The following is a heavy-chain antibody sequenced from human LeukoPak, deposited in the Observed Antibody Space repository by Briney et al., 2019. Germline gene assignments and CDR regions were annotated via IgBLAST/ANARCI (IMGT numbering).Heavy chain of an antibody. Sequence: SETLSLTCTVSGGSISSYYWSWIRQPPGKGLEWIGSIYYSGSTYYNPSLKSRVTISVDTSKNQFSLKLSSVTAADTAVYYCARHRVFYYYYYMDVWGKGTTVTVSS. CDR1: GGSISSYY. J-gene: IGHJ6*03. CDR3: ARHRVFYYYYYMDV. V-gene: IGHV4-39*01. CDR2: IYYSGST.